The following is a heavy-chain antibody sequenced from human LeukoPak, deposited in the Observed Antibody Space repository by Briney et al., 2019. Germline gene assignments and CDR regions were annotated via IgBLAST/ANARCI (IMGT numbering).Heavy chain of an antibody. CDR1: GFTFSNYG. Sequence: GGSLRLACAASGFTFSNYGMHWVRQAPGKGLEWVAVIWYDGSNKYYADSVKGRFTISRDNSKNTPYLQMNSLRAEDTAVYYCARRGYNYGSYFFDYWGQGTLVTVSS. V-gene: IGHV3-33*01. CDR2: IWYDGSNK. J-gene: IGHJ4*02. CDR3: ARRGYNYGSYFFDY. D-gene: IGHD5-18*01.